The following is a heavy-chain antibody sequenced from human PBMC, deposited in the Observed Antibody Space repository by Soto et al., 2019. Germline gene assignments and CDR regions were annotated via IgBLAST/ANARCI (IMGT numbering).Heavy chain of an antibody. Sequence: ASVKVSCKASGYTFTNYGISWVRQAPGQGLEWMGWISAYNGNTNYAQKLQGRVTMTTDTSTSTAYMELRSLRSDDTAVYYCARDQHYYDSSGYYDFDYWGQGTLVTVSS. CDR3: ARDQHYYDSSGYYDFDY. V-gene: IGHV1-18*01. D-gene: IGHD3-22*01. CDR1: GYTFTNYG. J-gene: IGHJ4*02. CDR2: ISAYNGNT.